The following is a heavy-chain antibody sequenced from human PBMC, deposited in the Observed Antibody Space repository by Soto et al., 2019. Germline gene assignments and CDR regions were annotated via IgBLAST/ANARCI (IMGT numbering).Heavy chain of an antibody. J-gene: IGHJ3*02. CDR3: AREPLLVHDAFDI. V-gene: IGHV4-59*01. CDR1: GGSISRYY. CDR2: IYYSGST. Sequence: SETLSLTCTVSGGSISRYYWSWIRQPPGKGLEWIGYIYYSGSTNYNPSLKSRVTISVDTSKNQFSLKLSSVTAADTAVYYCAREPLLVHDAFDIWGQGTMVTVSS. D-gene: IGHD2-8*02.